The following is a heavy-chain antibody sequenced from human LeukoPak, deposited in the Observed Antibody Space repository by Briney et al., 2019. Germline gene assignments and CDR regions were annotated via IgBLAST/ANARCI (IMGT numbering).Heavy chain of an antibody. V-gene: IGHV3-7*04. J-gene: IGHJ4*02. Sequence: GGSLSLSCAASGFTFSSYWMSWVRQAPGRGLEWVANIKQDGSQKYYADSVKGRFTISRDNAKNSLYLQMNSLRAEDTAVYYCARDHGGADWPGDYWGQGTLVTVSS. CDR2: IKQDGSQK. CDR3: ARDHGGADWPGDY. CDR1: GFTFSSYW. D-gene: IGHD3-16*01.